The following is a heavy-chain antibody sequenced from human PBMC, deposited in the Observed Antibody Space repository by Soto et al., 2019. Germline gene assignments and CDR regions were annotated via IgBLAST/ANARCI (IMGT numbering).Heavy chain of an antibody. V-gene: IGHV4-34*01. CDR1: GGSFSGYY. D-gene: IGHD6-13*01. CDR3: ARPYSSSWYRAGYYGMDV. Sequence: LSLTCAVYGGSFSGYYWSWIRQPPGKGLEWIGEINHSGSTNYNPSLKSRVTISVDTSKNQFSLKLSSVTAADTAVYYCARPYSSSWYRAGYYGMDVWGQGTTVTVSS. CDR2: INHSGST. J-gene: IGHJ6*02.